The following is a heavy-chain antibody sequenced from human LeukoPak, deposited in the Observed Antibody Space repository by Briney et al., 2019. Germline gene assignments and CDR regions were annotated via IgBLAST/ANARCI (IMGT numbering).Heavy chain of an antibody. D-gene: IGHD1-26*01. J-gene: IGHJ4*02. CDR2: ISYDGSNK. V-gene: IGHV3-30*04. CDR1: GFTFSSYA. CDR3: AREGSWYYFDY. Sequence: GGSLRLSCAASGFTFSSYAMRWVRQAPGKGLEWVAVISYDGSNKYYADSVKGRFTISRDNSKNTLYLQMNSLRAEDTAVYYCAREGSWYYFDYWGQGTLVTVSS.